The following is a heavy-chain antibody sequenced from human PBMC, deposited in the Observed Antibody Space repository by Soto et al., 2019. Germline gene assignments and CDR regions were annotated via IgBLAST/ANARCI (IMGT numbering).Heavy chain of an antibody. V-gene: IGHV3-23*01. CDR1: GFTFSSYA. J-gene: IGHJ4*02. CDR3: AKDQEGELLLGHFDY. CDR2: ISGSGGST. Sequence: PGGSLRLSCAASGFTFSSYAMSWVRQAPGKGLEWVSAISGSGGSTYYADSVKGRFTISRDNSKNTLYLQMNSLRAEDTAVYYCAKDQEGELLLGHFDYWGQGTLVTVSS. D-gene: IGHD3-16*01.